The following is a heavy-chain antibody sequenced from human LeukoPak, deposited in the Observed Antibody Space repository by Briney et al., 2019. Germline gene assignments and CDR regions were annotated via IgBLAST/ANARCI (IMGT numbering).Heavy chain of an antibody. D-gene: IGHD2-15*01. V-gene: IGHV1-69*06. CDR2: IIPSFGTA. CDR1: GYTFTNYD. J-gene: IGHJ3*02. Sequence: SVKVSCKTSGYTFTNYDIYWVRQAPGRGLEWMGGIIPSFGTANYAQKFQGRVTITADTSTDTAYMELSSLRSEDTAVYYCATGSLGGYCSGGSCYNTRDAFDIWGQGTMVTVSS. CDR3: ATGSLGGYCSGGSCYNTRDAFDI.